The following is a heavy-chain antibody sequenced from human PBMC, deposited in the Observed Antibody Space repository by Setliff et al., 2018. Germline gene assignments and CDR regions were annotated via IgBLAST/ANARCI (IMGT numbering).Heavy chain of an antibody. D-gene: IGHD2-2*01. CDR2: INPNSGGT. Sequence: ASVNVSCKASGYTFTGCYMHWVRQAPGQGLEWMGRINPNSGGTNYAQKFQGRVTMTWDTSISTAYMELSRLRSDDTAVYYCARGGPGVVIMPAAKLFDYWGQGTLVTVSS. CDR3: ARGGPGVVIMPAAKLFDY. V-gene: IGHV1-2*06. CDR1: GYTFTGCY. J-gene: IGHJ4*02.